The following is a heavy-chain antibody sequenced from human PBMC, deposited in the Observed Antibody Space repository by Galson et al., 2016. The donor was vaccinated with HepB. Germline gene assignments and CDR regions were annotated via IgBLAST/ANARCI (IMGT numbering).Heavy chain of an antibody. V-gene: IGHV4-59*01. CDR1: GGSISNYY. CDR2: IYYSGST. Sequence: GGSISNYYWSWIRQPPGKGLEWIAYIYYSGSTNQNPSLKSRVTISVDTSKNQFSLQLRSVTAADTAVYYCARDRGSAAGFDYWGQGALVTVSS. J-gene: IGHJ4*02. CDR3: ARDRGSAAGFDY. D-gene: IGHD6-13*01.